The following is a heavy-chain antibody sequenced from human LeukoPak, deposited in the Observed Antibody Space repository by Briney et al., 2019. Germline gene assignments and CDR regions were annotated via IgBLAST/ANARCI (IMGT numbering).Heavy chain of an antibody. CDR3: ASSRGSWPDYFDY. Sequence: GGSLRLSCAASGFTFSSSAMSWVRQAPGKGLEWVSYITDSGSTIYYADSVKGRFTISRDNAKNSLYLQMNSLRAEDTAVYYCASSRGSWPDYFDYWGQGTLVTVSS. CDR1: GFTFSSSA. D-gene: IGHD6-13*01. V-gene: IGHV3-48*03. J-gene: IGHJ4*02. CDR2: ITDSGSTI.